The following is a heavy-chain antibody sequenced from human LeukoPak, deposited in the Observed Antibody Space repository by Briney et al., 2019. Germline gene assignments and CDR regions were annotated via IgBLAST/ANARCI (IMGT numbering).Heavy chain of an antibody. V-gene: IGHV3-53*01. Sequence: GGSLRLSCAASGFSVSSRINYMSWVRQAPGMGLQWVSVIYGVGSTYYADSVEGRFTISRDNAKNSLYLQMNSLRVEDMAVYYCARDMSSGWYSNFDYWGQGTLVTVSS. J-gene: IGHJ4*02. D-gene: IGHD6-19*01. CDR1: GFSVSSRINY. CDR3: ARDMSSGWYSNFDY. CDR2: IYGVGST.